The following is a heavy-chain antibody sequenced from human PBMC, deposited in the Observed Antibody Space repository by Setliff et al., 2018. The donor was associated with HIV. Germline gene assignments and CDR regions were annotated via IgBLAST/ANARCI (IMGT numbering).Heavy chain of an antibody. CDR3: AREGDGIDF. CDR2: IHYTGNT. J-gene: IGHJ4*02. Sequence: PSETLSLTCTVSGGSITSTTYYWGWIRQPPGKGLEWIGTIHYTGNTYHNPSLKSRVTISVESSKNQLSLKPTAVTAADSAVYYCAREGDGIDFWGQGTLVTVSS. V-gene: IGHV4-39*02. D-gene: IGHD2-21*02. CDR1: GGSITSTTYY.